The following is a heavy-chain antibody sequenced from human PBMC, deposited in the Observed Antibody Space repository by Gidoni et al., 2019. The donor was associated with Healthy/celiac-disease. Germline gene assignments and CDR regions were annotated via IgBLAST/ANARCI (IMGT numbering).Heavy chain of an antibody. J-gene: IGHJ4*02. CDR2: ISSSSSYI. D-gene: IGHD6-13*01. CDR1: GFTFSSYS. CDR3: ARDLGSSYNY. V-gene: IGHV3-21*01. Sequence: EVQLVESGGGLVKPGGSLRLSCAAPGFTFSSYSMNWVRQAPGKGLEWVSSISSSSSYIYYADSVKGRFTISRDNAKNSLYLQMNSLRAEDTAVYYCARDLGSSYNYWGQGTLVTVSS.